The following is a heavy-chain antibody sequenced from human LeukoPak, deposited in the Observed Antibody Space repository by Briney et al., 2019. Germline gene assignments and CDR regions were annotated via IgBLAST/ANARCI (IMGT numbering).Heavy chain of an antibody. V-gene: IGHV4-39*07. Sequence: PSETLSLTCTVSGGSISSSSYYWGWIRQPPGKGLEWIGSIYYSGSTYYNPSLKSRVTISVDTSKNQFSLKLSSVTAADTAVYYCARGAEEVTGYYYYMDVWGKGTTVTVSS. D-gene: IGHD2-21*02. CDR2: IYYSGST. J-gene: IGHJ6*03. CDR3: ARGAEEVTGYYYYMDV. CDR1: GGSISSSSYY.